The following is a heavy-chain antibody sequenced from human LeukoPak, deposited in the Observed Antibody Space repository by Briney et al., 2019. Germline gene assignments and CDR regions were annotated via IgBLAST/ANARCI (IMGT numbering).Heavy chain of an antibody. Sequence: GGSLRLSCAASGFTFSSYAMSWVRQAPGKGLEWVSAISGSGGSTYYADSGKGRFTISRDNSKNTLYLQMNSLRAEDTAVYYCAKEVVATIEGGPFDYWGQGTLVTVSS. D-gene: IGHD5-12*01. CDR2: ISGSGGST. V-gene: IGHV3-23*01. J-gene: IGHJ4*02. CDR3: AKEVVATIEGGPFDY. CDR1: GFTFSSYA.